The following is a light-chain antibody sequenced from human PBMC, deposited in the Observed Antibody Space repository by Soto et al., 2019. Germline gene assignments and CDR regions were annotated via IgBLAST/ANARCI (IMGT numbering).Light chain of an antibody. J-gene: IGKJ4*01. CDR1: QDIRNF. CDR2: SAS. Sequence: DIRLTHAPSFLSASLGDRVTLTCRASQDIRNFLAWYQQHPGTAPRLLMYSASTTHGGVSSRFSAAGSGTEFTLTISSLQPEDSATYFCQYLNTFSPIAFGGGTKVEI. V-gene: IGKV1-9*01. CDR3: QYLNTFSPIA.